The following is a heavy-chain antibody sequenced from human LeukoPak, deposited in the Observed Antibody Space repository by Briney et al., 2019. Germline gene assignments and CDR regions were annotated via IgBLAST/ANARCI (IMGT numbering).Heavy chain of an antibody. V-gene: IGHV3-33*01. J-gene: IGHJ6*02. CDR2: IWYDGSNK. CDR3: ARIPGIAVAGSPPTYHYGMDV. Sequence: GSLRLSCAASGFTFSSYGMHWVRQAPGKGLEWVAVIWYDGSNKYYADSVKGRFTISRDNSKNTLYLQMNSLRAEDTAVYYCARIPGIAVAGSPPTYHYGMDVWGQGTTVTVSS. D-gene: IGHD6-19*01. CDR1: GFTFSSYG.